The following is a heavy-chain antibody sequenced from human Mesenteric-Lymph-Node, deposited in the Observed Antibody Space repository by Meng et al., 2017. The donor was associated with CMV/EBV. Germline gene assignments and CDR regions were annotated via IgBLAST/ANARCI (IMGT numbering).Heavy chain of an antibody. D-gene: IGHD3-3*01. V-gene: IGHV3-23*01. CDR2: ISGSGHNT. Sequence: GGSLRLSCAASGLTFSSYALTWVRQAPGKGLEWVSAISGSGHNTYYADSVKGRFTISRDNSESTLYLQMNSLRAEDTAIYYCAKVYYDFWGQGTMVTVSS. J-gene: IGHJ3*01. CDR3: AKVYYDF. CDR1: GLTFSSYA.